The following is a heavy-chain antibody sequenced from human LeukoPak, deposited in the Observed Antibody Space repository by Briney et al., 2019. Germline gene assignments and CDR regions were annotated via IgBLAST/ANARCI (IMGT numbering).Heavy chain of an antibody. D-gene: IGHD3-16*01. CDR2: IYGSGST. CDR3: ARVKDPGGYYYYYYMDV. CDR1: GGSIRSY. J-gene: IGHJ6*03. V-gene: IGHV4-4*07. Sequence: PSETLSLTCTVSGGSIRSYWSWIRQPAGKGLEWIGRIYGSGSTDYNPSLKSRVTMSIDTSKNQFSLKLSSVTAADTAMYYCARVKDPGGYYYYYYMDVWGKGTTVTVSS.